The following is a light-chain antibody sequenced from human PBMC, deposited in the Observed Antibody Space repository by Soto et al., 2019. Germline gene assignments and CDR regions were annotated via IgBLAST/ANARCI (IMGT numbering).Light chain of an antibody. CDR2: GAS. CDR3: HQRQSWPRT. Sequence: EIVLTQSPGTLSLSPGERATLSCRASQSVSSNYFTWYQQKPGQAPRLLIYGASSRATGIPDRFSGSGSGTDFTLTISRLEPEDSAVYYCHQRQSWPRTFGQGTKVDIK. CDR1: QSVSSNY. V-gene: IGKV3-20*01. J-gene: IGKJ1*01.